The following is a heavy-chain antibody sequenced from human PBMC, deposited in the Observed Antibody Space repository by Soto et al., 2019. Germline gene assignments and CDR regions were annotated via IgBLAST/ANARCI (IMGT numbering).Heavy chain of an antibody. J-gene: IGHJ5*02. CDR3: AVGLGGYDILTGYYNNWFDP. Sequence: GESLKISCKGSGYGFPKYYIGWVRQMPGKDLEWMAIIYPDDSDTRNSPSFQGQVTISADKSISTAYQQWSSMKASDTAMYYSAVGLGGYDILTGYYNNWFDPWGQGTLVTVSS. CDR2: IYPDDSDT. CDR1: GYGFPKYY. D-gene: IGHD3-9*01. V-gene: IGHV5-51*01.